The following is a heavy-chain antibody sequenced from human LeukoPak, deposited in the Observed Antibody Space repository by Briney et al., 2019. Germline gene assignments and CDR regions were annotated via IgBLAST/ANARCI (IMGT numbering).Heavy chain of an antibody. CDR3: ARGQRAHVEWSYYMDV. CDR1: GFTFSSYA. D-gene: IGHD3-3*01. V-gene: IGHV3-30*04. CDR2: ISYDGSNK. Sequence: GGSLRLSCAASGFTFSSYAMHWVRQAPGKGLGWMSVISYDGSNKYFADSVKGRFTISRDNSKNTLYLQMNSLRGEDTAVYYCARGQRAHVEWSYYMDVWGKGTTVTVSS. J-gene: IGHJ6*03.